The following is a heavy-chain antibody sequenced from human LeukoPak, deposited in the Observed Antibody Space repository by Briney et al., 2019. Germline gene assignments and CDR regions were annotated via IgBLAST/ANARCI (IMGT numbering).Heavy chain of an antibody. V-gene: IGHV1-2*04. Sequence: GASVKVSCKASGYTFTGYYMHWVRQAPGQGLEWMGWINPNSGGTNYAQKFQGWVTMTRDTSISTAYMELSRLRSDDTAVYYCARDLGYCSSTSCYRWFDPWGQGTLVTVSS. D-gene: IGHD2-2*01. CDR3: ARDLGYCSSTSCYRWFDP. CDR2: INPNSGGT. CDR1: GYTFTGYY. J-gene: IGHJ5*02.